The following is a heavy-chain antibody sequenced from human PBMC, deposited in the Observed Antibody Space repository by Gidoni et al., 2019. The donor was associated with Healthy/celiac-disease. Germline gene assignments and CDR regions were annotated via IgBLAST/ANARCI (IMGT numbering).Heavy chain of an antibody. CDR1: GYTFTGYY. CDR2: INPNSGGT. Sequence: QLVHSGAEVKKPVASVNVSCTASGYTFTGYYMHWVRQAPGQGLEWMGWINPNSGGTNYAQKFQGRVTMTRDTSSSTAYMELSRLRSDDTAVYYCAKSQAPRSWFDPWGQGTLVTVSS. V-gene: IGHV1-2*02. J-gene: IGHJ5*02. CDR3: AKSQAPRSWFDP.